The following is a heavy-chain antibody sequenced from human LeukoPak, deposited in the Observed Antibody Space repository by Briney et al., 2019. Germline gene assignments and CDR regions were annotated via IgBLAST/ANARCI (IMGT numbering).Heavy chain of an antibody. CDR1: GGSFSGYY. D-gene: IGHD1-26*01. CDR2: IYTSGST. V-gene: IGHV4-59*10. Sequence: IPSETLSLTCAVYGGSFSGYYWSWIRQPAGKGLEWIGRIYTSGSTNYNPSLKSRVTISVDTSKNQFSLKLSSVTAADTAVYYCATSNGHEWELPDPPPYYYYMDVWGKGTTVTVSS. J-gene: IGHJ6*03. CDR3: ATSNGHEWELPDPPPYYYYMDV.